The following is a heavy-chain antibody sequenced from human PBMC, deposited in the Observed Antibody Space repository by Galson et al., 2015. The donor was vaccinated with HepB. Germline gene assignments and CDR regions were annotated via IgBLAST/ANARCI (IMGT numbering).Heavy chain of an antibody. CDR3: AIGDIAAALLDY. CDR1: GGSISSYY. Sequence: QVQLQESGPGLVKPSATLSLTCTVSGGSISSYYRSWIRQPPGKGLEWIGYIYYSGSTNYNPSLKSRVTISVDTSKNQFSLKLSAVTAADTAVYYCAIGDIAAALLDYWGQGTLVTVSS. V-gene: IGHV4-59*01. D-gene: IGHD6-13*01. CDR2: IYYSGST. J-gene: IGHJ4*02.